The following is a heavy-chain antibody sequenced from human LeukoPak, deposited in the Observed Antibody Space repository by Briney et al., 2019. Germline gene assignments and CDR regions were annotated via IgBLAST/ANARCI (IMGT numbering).Heavy chain of an antibody. V-gene: IGHV4-39*01. D-gene: IGHD4-17*01. Sequence: SETLSRTCTVSGGSISSSTYYWDWIRQPPGKGLEWIGSISYSGSTYYNPSLKSRVTISVDTSKNQFSRKLRSVTAADTAVYYCATSPPYGDFHYYYNMDVWGQGTTVTVSS. CDR3: ATSPPYGDFHYYYNMDV. CDR1: GGSISSSTYY. CDR2: ISYSGST. J-gene: IGHJ6*02.